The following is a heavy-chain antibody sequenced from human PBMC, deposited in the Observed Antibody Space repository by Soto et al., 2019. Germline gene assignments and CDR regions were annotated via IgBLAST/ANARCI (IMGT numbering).Heavy chain of an antibody. D-gene: IGHD6-19*01. Sequence: PSETLSLTCTVSGGSISSSSYYWGWIRQPPGKGLEWIGSIYYSGSTYYNPSLKSRVTISVDTSKNQFSLKLSSVTAADTAVYYCASGPPGIAVAGTRWFDPWGQGTLVTVS. CDR3: ASGPPGIAVAGTRWFDP. CDR1: GGSISSSSYY. J-gene: IGHJ5*02. V-gene: IGHV4-39*01. CDR2: IYYSGST.